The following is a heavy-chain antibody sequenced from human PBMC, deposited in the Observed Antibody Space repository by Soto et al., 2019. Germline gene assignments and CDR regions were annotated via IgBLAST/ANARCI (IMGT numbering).Heavy chain of an antibody. V-gene: IGHV1-46*01. CDR3: ARGPISSVGQY. CDR2: INPSSGST. CDR1: GYTLTSYY. J-gene: IGHJ1*01. Sequence: RASVKVSCKASGYTLTSYYMHWVRQAPGQGLEWMGIINPSSGSTSYAQRFQGRVTMTRDTSTSTVYMELSSLRFEDTAVYYCARGPISSVGQYWGQGTQVTVS. D-gene: IGHD6-13*01.